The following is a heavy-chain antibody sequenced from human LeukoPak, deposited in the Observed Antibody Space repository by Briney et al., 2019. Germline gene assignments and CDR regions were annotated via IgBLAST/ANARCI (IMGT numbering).Heavy chain of an antibody. Sequence: KPSETLSLTCTVSGGSVSSGSYYWSWIRQPPGKVLEWIGYIYYSGSTNYNPPLKSRVTISVDTSKNQFSLKLSSVTAADTAVYYCARVMGSGWTGFDYWGQGTLVTVSS. J-gene: IGHJ4*02. V-gene: IGHV4-61*01. D-gene: IGHD6-19*01. CDR3: ARVMGSGWTGFDY. CDR1: GGSVSSGSYY. CDR2: IYYSGST.